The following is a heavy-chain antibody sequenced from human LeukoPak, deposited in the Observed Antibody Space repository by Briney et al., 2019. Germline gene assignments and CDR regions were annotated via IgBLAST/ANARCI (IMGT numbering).Heavy chain of an antibody. V-gene: IGHV1-2*02. D-gene: IGHD3-10*01. CDR1: GYTSTGYY. CDR2: INPNSGGT. CDR3: ARDVYYGSGNYDYGMDV. J-gene: IGHJ6*02. Sequence: ASVKVSCKASGYTSTGYYMHWVRQAPGQGLEWMGWINPNSGGTNYAQKFQGRVTMTRDTSISTAYMELSRLRSDDTAVYYCARDVYYGSGNYDYGMDVWGQGTTVTVSS.